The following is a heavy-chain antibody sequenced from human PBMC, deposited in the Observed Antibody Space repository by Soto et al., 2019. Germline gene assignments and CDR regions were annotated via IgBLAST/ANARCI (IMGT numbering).Heavy chain of an antibody. CDR1: GFTLSIYS. J-gene: IGHJ4*02. Sequence: PGGSLGLSCAASGFTLSIYSMNWVRQATGKGLEWVSSISSSSSYIYYADSVKGRFTISRDNAKNSLYLQMNSLRAEDTAVYYCARDESAFGIAVAATVAYWGQGTLVTVSS. CDR3: ARDESAFGIAVAATVAY. V-gene: IGHV3-21*01. CDR2: ISSSSSYI. D-gene: IGHD6-19*01.